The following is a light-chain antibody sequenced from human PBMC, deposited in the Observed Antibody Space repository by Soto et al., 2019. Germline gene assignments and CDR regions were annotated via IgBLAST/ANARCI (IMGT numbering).Light chain of an antibody. Sequence: QSALTQPASVSGSPGQSITISCTGTSSDVGGYNYVSWYQQHPGKAPKLMIYEVSNRPSGVSNRFSGSKSGNTASLTISGLQAEDEADYYCSSYTSSSSGHFGTGTKLTVL. J-gene: IGLJ1*01. CDR1: SSDVGGYNY. V-gene: IGLV2-14*01. CDR2: EVS. CDR3: SSYTSSSSGH.